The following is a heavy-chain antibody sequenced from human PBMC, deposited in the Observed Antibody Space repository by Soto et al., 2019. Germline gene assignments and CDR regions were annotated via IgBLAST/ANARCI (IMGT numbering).Heavy chain of an antibody. CDR2: ISGTDPYM. CDR3: ATGSSVRGMNV. J-gene: IGHJ6*02. Sequence: PXGCLRLSCAACGFTFSDYYMSWVRQAPGKGLEWVSYISGTDPYMKYADAVRGRFTISRDNAKNSLYLQMNSLRDDDTAVYYCATGSSVRGMNVWGQRTPVTVSS. CDR1: GFTFSDYY. V-gene: IGHV3-11*06. D-gene: IGHD6-13*01.